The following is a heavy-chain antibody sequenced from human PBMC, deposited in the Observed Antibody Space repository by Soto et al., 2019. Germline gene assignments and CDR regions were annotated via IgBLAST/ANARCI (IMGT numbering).Heavy chain of an antibody. CDR2: IYWNDER. CDR1: GFSLTSGVVG. D-gene: IGHD6-13*01. J-gene: IGHJ6*02. CDR3: AHRLPGPSGYDV. V-gene: IGHV2-5*01. Sequence: QITLKESGPTLVKPTQTLTLTCTFSGFSLTSGVVGVGWIRQPPGAALEWLALIYWNDERYYNPSLRNMLTITRDTSKNQVVLTMTTMDPVDTATYYCAHRLPGPSGYDVWGQGTTVTVSS.